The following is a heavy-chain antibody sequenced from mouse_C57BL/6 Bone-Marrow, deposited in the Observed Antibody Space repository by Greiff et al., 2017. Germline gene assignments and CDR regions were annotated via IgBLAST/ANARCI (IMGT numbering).Heavy chain of an antibody. CDR3: ARHEACGSGYDGMDY. CDR1: GFTFTDYY. Sequence: VHVKQSGPVLVKPGPSVKISCKASGFTFTDYYMHWVKQSHGKSLEWIGLVYPYNGGTSYNQKFKGKATLTVDTSSSTAYMELNSLTSGDSAVYFCARHEACGSGYDGMDYWGQGTSVTVSS. J-gene: IGHJ4*01. CDR2: VYPYNGGT. D-gene: IGHD1-1*01. V-gene: IGHV1-36*01.